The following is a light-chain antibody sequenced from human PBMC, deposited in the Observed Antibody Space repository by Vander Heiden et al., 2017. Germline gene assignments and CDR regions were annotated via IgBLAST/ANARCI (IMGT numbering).Light chain of an antibody. CDR2: EVS. Sequence: QSALTQPASVSGSPGQSITISCTGTSSDVGSYNLVSWYQQPPGKGPKLMIYEVSKWPSGVSNRFSGSKSGNTASLTISGLQAEDEADYFCCSYAGSPYVFGTGTKVTVL. J-gene: IGLJ1*01. CDR1: SSDVGSYNL. CDR3: CSYAGSPYV. V-gene: IGLV2-23*02.